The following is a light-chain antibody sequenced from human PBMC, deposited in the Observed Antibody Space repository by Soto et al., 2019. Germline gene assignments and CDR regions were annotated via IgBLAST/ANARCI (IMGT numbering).Light chain of an antibody. V-gene: IGLV2-8*01. Sequence: QSVLTQPPSASGSPGQSVAISCTGTSSDVGGYNYVSWYQQHPGKAPKLMIYEVNKRPSGVPDRFSGSKSGNTASLTVSGLPAEDEADYYCSSYASSSNVFGTGTKVTVL. CDR1: SSDVGGYNY. CDR2: EVN. J-gene: IGLJ1*01. CDR3: SSYASSSNV.